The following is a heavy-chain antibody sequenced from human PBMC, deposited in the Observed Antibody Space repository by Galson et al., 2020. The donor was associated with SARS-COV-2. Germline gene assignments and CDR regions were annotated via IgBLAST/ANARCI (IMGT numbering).Heavy chain of an antibody. CDR3: AKDVLEMATIREYNWFDP. J-gene: IGHJ5*02. V-gene: IGHV3-30*18. CDR1: GFTFSSYG. CDR2: ISYDGSNK. D-gene: IGHD5-12*01. Sequence: TGGSLRLSCAASGFTFSSYGMHWVRQAPGKGLEWVAVISYDGSNKYYAASVKGRFTISRDNSKNTLYLQMNSLRAEDTAVYYCAKDVLEMATIREYNWFDPWGQGTLVTVSS.